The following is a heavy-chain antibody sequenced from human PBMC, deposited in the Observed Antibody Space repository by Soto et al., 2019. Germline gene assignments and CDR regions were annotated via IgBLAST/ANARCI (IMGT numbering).Heavy chain of an antibody. CDR1: GFTFSSYA. V-gene: IGHV3-23*01. J-gene: IGHJ3*02. Sequence: GGSLRLSCAASGFTFSSYAMSWVRQAPGKGLEWVSAISGSGGSTYYADSVKGRFTISRDNSKNTLYLQMNSLRAEDTAVYYCAKWPGVGRHRGYCSGGSCPANAFGIWGQGTMVTVSS. D-gene: IGHD2-15*01. CDR3: AKWPGVGRHRGYCSGGSCPANAFGI. CDR2: ISGSGGST.